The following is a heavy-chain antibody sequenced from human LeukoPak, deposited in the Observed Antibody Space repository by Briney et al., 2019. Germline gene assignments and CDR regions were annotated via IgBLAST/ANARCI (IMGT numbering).Heavy chain of an antibody. CDR1: GFTFSSYE. V-gene: IGHV3-48*03. Sequence: PGGSLRLSCAASGFTFSSYEMNWVRQAPGKGLEWVSYISSSGSTIYYADSVKGRFTISRDNAKNSLYLQMNSLRAEDTAVYYCAREFLKGSDYYDSSGYYPWGQGTLVTVSS. CDR2: ISSSGSTI. J-gene: IGHJ5*02. D-gene: IGHD3-22*01. CDR3: AREFLKGSDYYDSSGYYP.